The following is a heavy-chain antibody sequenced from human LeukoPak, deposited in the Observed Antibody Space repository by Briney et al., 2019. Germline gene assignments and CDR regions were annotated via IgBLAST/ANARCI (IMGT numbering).Heavy chain of an antibody. CDR2: INPNSGGT. Sequence: ASVKVSCKASGYTFTGYYMHWVRQAPGQGLEWMGWINPNSGGTNYAQKFQGRVTMTRDTSISTAYMELSRLRSDDTAVYYCAGVLTKRYAEYYFDYWGQGTLVTVSS. D-gene: IGHD3-16*01. J-gene: IGHJ4*02. V-gene: IGHV1-2*02. CDR3: AGVLTKRYAEYYFDY. CDR1: GYTFTGYY.